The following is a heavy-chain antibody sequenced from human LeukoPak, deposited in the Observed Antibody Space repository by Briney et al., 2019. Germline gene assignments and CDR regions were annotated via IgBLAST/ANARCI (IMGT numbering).Heavy chain of an antibody. CDR3: AKEGILTGYWQGYFDY. CDR2: IYSGGST. V-gene: IGHV3-53*05. J-gene: IGHJ4*02. D-gene: IGHD3-9*01. Sequence: GGSLRLSCAASGFTVSSNYMSWVRQAPGKGLEWVSVIYSGGSTYYADSVKGRFTISRDNSKNTLYLQMNSLRTEDTAVYYCAKEGILTGYWQGYFDYWGQGTLVTVSS. CDR1: GFTVSSNY.